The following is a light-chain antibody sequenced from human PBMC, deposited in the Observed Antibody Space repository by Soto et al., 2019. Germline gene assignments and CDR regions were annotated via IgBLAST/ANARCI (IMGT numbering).Light chain of an antibody. J-gene: IGLJ2*01. CDR1: SSDVGGYKY. Sequence: QSVLTQPASVSGSPEQSIIISCTGTSSDVGGYKYVSWYQQLPGRAPKLIISEVSNRPSGVSDRFTGSKSGNTASLTISGLQTEDEGDYYCSSYTSSSTSVVFGGGTKLTVL. CDR3: SSYTSSSTSVV. V-gene: IGLV2-14*01. CDR2: EVS.